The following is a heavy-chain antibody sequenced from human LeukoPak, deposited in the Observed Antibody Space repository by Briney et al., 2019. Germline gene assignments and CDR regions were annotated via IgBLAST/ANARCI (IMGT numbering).Heavy chain of an antibody. V-gene: IGHV4-59*08. CDR1: GGSISSYY. D-gene: IGHD1-26*01. CDR3: ARAIEVGAMTPFDY. J-gene: IGHJ4*02. CDR2: IHYSGST. Sequence: PSETLSLTCTVSGGSISSYYWTWIRQPPGKGLEWIGYIHYSGSTNYNPSLKSRVTISVDTSKNQFSLKLSSVTAADTAVYYCARAIEVGAMTPFDYWGQGTLVTVSS.